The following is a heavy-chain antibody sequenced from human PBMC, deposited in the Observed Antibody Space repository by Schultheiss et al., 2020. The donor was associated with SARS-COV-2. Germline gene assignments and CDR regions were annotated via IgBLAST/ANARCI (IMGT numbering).Heavy chain of an antibody. CDR3: ARDLPPHDY. J-gene: IGHJ4*02. Sequence: LSLTCTVSGVSIGSGSYYWSWIRQPAGKGLEWVSGISWNSGSMGYVDSVKGRFTISRDNAKNSLYLQMNSLRPEDTAIYYCARDLPPHDYWGQGTLVTVSS. CDR1: GVSIGSGSYY. CDR2: ISWNSGSM. V-gene: IGHV3-9*01.